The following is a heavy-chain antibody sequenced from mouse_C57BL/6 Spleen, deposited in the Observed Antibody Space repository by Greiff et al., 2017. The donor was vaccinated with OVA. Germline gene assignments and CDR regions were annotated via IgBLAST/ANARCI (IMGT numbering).Heavy chain of an antibody. Sequence: VQLQQPGAELVMPGASVKLSCKASGYTFTSYWMHWVKQRPGQGLEWIGEIDPSDSYTNYNQKFKGKSTLTVDKSSSTAYMQLSSLTSEDSAVYYCARITTVVVDYWGQGTTLTVSS. CDR2: IDPSDSYT. CDR3: ARITTVVVDY. D-gene: IGHD1-1*01. J-gene: IGHJ2*01. V-gene: IGHV1-69*01. CDR1: GYTFTSYW.